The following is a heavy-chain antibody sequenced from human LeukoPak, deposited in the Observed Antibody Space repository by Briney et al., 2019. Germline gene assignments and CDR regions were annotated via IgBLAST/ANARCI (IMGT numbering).Heavy chain of an antibody. CDR3: AKDNRRETYYYDSSGYYPDAFDI. CDR2: IWFDGSDK. V-gene: IGHV3-33*06. D-gene: IGHD3-22*01. Sequence: PGGSLRLSCVASGFTFSIYGMHWVRQAPGKGLEWLAVIWFDGSDKYYADSVKGRFTISRDNSKNTLYLQMNSLRAEDTAVYYCAKDNRRETYYYDSSGYYPDAFDIWGQGTMVTVSS. J-gene: IGHJ3*02. CDR1: GFTFSIYG.